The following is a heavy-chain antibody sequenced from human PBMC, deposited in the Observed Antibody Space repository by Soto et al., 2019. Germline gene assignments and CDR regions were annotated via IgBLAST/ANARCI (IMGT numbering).Heavy chain of an antibody. CDR1: GFTFSPYW. V-gene: IGHV3-7*05. CDR3: AGGGCWVTGT. Sequence: EVQLVESGGGLVQPGGSLRLSCAASGFTFSPYWMSWVRQAPGKGLEWVAIIKDDGGDELYLEAVRGRFTISRDNGKKAFVLAEEQPRVGGNAVYFWAGGGCWVTGTLGQGNPVTVSS. J-gene: IGHJ5*02. CDR2: IKDDGGDE. D-gene: IGHD1-20*01.